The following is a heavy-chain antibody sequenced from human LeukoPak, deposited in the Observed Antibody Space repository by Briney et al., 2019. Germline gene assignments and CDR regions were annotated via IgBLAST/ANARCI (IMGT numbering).Heavy chain of an antibody. CDR3: ARVRRYSYGYADAFDI. Sequence: SETLSLTCPAKGGSLSGYSWGWIRKPPGKGLDWFGETNHSGSTNYNPSLKSRVTISVDTSKNQFSLKLSSVTAADTAVYYCARVRRYSYGYADAFDIWGQGTMVTVSS. D-gene: IGHD5-18*01. CDR2: TNHSGST. CDR1: GGSLSGYS. V-gene: IGHV4-34*01. J-gene: IGHJ3*02.